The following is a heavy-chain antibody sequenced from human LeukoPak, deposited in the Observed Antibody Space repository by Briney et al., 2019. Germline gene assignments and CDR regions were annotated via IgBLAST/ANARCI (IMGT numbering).Heavy chain of an antibody. V-gene: IGHV4-34*01. CDR2: INHSGST. J-gene: IGHJ4*02. D-gene: IGHD1-1*01. CDR3: ARSRGRPTD. Sequence: SETLSLTCAVYGGSFSGYYWSWIRQPPGKGLEWIGEINHSGSTNYNPSLKSRVTISVDTSKNQFSLKLSSVTAADTAVYYCARSRGRPTDWGQGTLVAASS. CDR1: GGSFSGYY.